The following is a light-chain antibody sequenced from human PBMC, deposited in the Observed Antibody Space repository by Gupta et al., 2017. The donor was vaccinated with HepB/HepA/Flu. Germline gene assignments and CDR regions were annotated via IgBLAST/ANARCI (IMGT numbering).Light chain of an antibody. CDR3: SSYTSSSTPLNV. V-gene: IGLV2-14*01. J-gene: IGLJ1*01. CDR2: DVS. Sequence: QSALTQPASMSGSPGRAITISCPGTTSDVGGYNYVSWYQQHPGKAPKLMIYDVSNRPSGVSNRFSGSKSGNTASLTISGLQAEDEADYYCSSYTSSSTPLNVFGTGTKVTVL. CDR1: TSDVGGYNY.